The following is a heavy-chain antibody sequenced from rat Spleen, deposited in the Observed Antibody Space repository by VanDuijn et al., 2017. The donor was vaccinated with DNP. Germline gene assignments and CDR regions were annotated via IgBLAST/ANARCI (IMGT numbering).Heavy chain of an antibody. V-gene: IGHV5S10*01. CDR3: ATNYGSYYAMVA. J-gene: IGHJ4*01. Sequence: EVLLVESGGGLVQSGRSLKLSCAASGFTFSDYGMHWIRQAPTKGLEWVATIIYDGSSTYYRDSVKGRFTISRDNAKSTLYLQMDSLGSEDTATYYCATNYGSYYAMVAWGQGTSVTVSS. D-gene: IGHD1-3*01. CDR1: GFTFSDYG. CDR2: IIYDGSST.